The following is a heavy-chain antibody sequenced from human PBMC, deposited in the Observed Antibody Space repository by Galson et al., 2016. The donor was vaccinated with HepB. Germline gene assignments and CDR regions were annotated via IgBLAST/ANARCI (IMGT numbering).Heavy chain of an antibody. J-gene: IGHJ6*02. CDR1: GFSFSSYD. Sequence: SLRLSCAASGFSFSSYDMHWVRQATGKGLEWVSAITASGHNTYYIGSVKGRFTISRDSSKNTLYLQMSSLRVEDTAVYYCAKVGRFWADNGMDGWGQGTTVIVSS. V-gene: IGHV3-23*01. CDR2: ITASGHNT. D-gene: IGHD3-3*01. CDR3: AKVGRFWADNGMDG.